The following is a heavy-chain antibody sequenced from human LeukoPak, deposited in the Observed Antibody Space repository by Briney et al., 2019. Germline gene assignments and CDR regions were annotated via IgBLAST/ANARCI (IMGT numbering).Heavy chain of an antibody. CDR1: GYTFTSYA. V-gene: IGHV7-4-1*02. J-gene: IGHJ6*02. Sequence: ASVKVSCKASGYTFTSYAMNWVRQAPGQGLEWMGWINTNTGNPTYAQGFTGRFVFSLDTSVSTAYLQISSLKAEDTAVYYCARDNRYYYGSGSGYYYYYYGMDVWGQGTTVTVSS. D-gene: IGHD3-10*01. CDR3: ARDNRYYYGSGSGYYYYYYGMDV. CDR2: INTNTGNP.